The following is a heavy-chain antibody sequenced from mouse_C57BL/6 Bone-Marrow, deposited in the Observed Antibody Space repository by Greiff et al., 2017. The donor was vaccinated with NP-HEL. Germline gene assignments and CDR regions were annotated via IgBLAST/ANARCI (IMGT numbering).Heavy chain of an antibody. CDR3: ARKDYYGSSPGWFAY. CDR1: GYTFTSYG. CDR2: IYPRSGNT. V-gene: IGHV1-81*01. J-gene: IGHJ3*01. Sequence: QVHVKQSGAELARPGASVKLSCKASGYTFTSYGISWVKQRTGQGLEWIGEIYPRSGNTYYNEKFKGKATLTADKSSSTAYMELRSLTSEDSAVYFCARKDYYGSSPGWFAYWGQGTLVTVSA. D-gene: IGHD1-1*01.